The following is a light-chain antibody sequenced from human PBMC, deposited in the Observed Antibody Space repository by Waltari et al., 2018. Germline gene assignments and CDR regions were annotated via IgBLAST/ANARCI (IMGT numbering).Light chain of an antibody. CDR1: SIDIRYETD. CDR3: CSYAGQFTWV. J-gene: IGLJ2*01. Sequence: QSALTQPPSVSGSPGQSVTIPCPGTSIDIRYETDVSWFQQYPGKAPKVIMFAVSERPSGVPDRFSGSKSGNTASLTISGLQSEDESHYFCCSYAGQFTWVFGGGTKLTVL. CDR2: AVS. V-gene: IGLV2-11*01.